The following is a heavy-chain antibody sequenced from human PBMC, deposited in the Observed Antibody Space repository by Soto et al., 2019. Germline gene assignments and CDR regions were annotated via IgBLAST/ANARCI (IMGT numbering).Heavy chain of an antibody. Sequence: QVQLVQSGAEVKKPGASVKLSCKSSEYSFTDYYIHWVRQATGQGLEWMGLINPSGGSTSYAQKFQGRVTMTRDTSTSTVYMELRSLRSEDTALYYCATASYSTSWYDFWGQGTLVTFSS. D-gene: IGHD6-13*01. V-gene: IGHV1-46*01. CDR3: ATASYSTSWYDF. CDR1: EYSFTDYY. J-gene: IGHJ5*01. CDR2: INPSGGST.